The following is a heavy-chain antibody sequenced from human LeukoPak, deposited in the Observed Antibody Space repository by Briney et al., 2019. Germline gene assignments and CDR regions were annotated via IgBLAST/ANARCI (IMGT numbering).Heavy chain of an antibody. CDR1: GYTFANYG. CDR3: ARDDKRHCSGGSCPADFDY. J-gene: IGHJ4*02. V-gene: IGHV1-18*01. Sequence: ASVKVSCKASGYTFANYGISWVRQAPGQGLEWIAWISAYNGNTNYALKLRGRVTMTTDTSTSTAYLELRSLRSDDTALYYCARDDKRHCSGGSCPADFDYWGQGTLVTVSS. D-gene: IGHD2-15*01. CDR2: ISAYNGNT.